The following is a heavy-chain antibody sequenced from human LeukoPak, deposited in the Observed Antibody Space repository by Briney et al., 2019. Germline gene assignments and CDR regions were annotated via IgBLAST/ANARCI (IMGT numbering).Heavy chain of an antibody. D-gene: IGHD3-22*01. V-gene: IGHV3-30-3*01. Sequence: PGGSLRLSCAASGFTFSNYAMHWVRQAPGKGLEWVAVILYDGSNKNYADSVKGRFTISRDNSKNTLYLQMNSLRTEDTAVYYCARVRFDSSGYTDYWGQGTLVTVSS. CDR2: ILYDGSNK. CDR1: GFTFSNYA. J-gene: IGHJ4*02. CDR3: ARVRFDSSGYTDY.